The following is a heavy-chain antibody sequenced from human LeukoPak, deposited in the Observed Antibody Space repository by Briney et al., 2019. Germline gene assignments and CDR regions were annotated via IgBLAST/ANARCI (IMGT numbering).Heavy chain of an antibody. CDR2: IYSSGST. Sequence: SETLSLTCTVSGGSISSYYWSWIRQPAGKGLEWIGRIYSSGSTNNNPSLKSRVTMSVDTSKNQFSLRLSSVTAADTAVYYCARGYYYDSSGYYWSFDYWGQGTLVTVSS. CDR1: GGSISSYY. V-gene: IGHV4-4*07. CDR3: ARGYYYDSSGYYWSFDY. D-gene: IGHD3-22*01. J-gene: IGHJ4*02.